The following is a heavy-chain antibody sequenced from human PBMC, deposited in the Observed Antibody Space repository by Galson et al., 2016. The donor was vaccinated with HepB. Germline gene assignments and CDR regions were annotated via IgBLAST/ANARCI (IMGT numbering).Heavy chain of an antibody. Sequence: SLRLSCAAFGFTVNSYGMSWVRQAPGKGLEWVSYICSSTTTRYYAGSVQGRFTISRDNARNSLYLEMNSLRHEDTAVYYCARARTAVAAIIAMFSHRGPYNAMDVWGQGTTVTVTS. J-gene: IGHJ6*02. V-gene: IGHV3-48*02. CDR1: GFTVNSYG. CDR3: ARARTAVAAIIAMFSHRGPYNAMDV. CDR2: ICSSTTTR. D-gene: IGHD6-19*01.